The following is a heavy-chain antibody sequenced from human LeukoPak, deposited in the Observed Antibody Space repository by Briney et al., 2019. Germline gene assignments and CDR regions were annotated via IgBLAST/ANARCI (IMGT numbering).Heavy chain of an antibody. CDR1: GFTFSSYA. CDR2: ISGSGAST. D-gene: IGHD3-10*01. V-gene: IGHV3-23*01. CDR3: AKDPYYGSGNLNYFDY. Sequence: GGSLRLSCAASGFTFSSYAMNWVRQAPGKGLEWVSGISGSGASTYYADSVKGRLTISRDNSKNMLYLQMNSLRAEDTAVYYCAKDPYYGSGNLNYFDYWGQGTLVTVSS. J-gene: IGHJ4*02.